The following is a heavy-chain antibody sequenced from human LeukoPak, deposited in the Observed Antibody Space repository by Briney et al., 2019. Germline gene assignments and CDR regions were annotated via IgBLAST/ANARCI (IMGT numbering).Heavy chain of an antibody. CDR3: ARGSITIFGVAAPSFDY. CDR2: INPSGGST. Sequence: GASVKVSCKASGYTFTSYYMHWVRQAPGQGLEWMGIINPSGGSTSYAQKFQGRVTMTRDTSTSTVYMELSSLRSEDTAVYYCARGSITIFGVAAPSFDYWGQGTLVTVSS. J-gene: IGHJ4*02. V-gene: IGHV1-46*01. D-gene: IGHD3-3*01. CDR1: GYTFTSYY.